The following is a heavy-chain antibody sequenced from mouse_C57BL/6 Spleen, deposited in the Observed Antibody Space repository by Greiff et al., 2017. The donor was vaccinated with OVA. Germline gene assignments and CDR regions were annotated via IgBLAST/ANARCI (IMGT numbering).Heavy chain of an antibody. V-gene: IGHV5-17*01. D-gene: IGHD2-2*01. J-gene: IGHJ3*01. CDR3: STLWGDDAWFAY. CDR1: GFTFSDYG. CDR2: ISSGSSTI. Sequence: VQLQQSGGGLVKPGGSLKLSCAASGFTFSDYGMHWVRQAPEKGLEWVAYISSGSSTIYYADTVKGRFTISRDNAKNTLFQQMTSLRSEDTAMYYCSTLWGDDAWFAYWGQGTLVTVSA.